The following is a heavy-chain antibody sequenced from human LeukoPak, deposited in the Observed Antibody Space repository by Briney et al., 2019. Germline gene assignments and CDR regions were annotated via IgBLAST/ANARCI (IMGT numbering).Heavy chain of an antibody. V-gene: IGHV4-30-2*01. Sequence: SETLSLTCTVSGGSISSGGYYWSWIRQPPGKGLEWIGYIYHSGSTYYNPSLKSRVTISVDRSKNQFSLKLSSVTAADTAVYYCARVSDSLLAFDIWGQGTMVTVSS. CDR1: GGSISSGGYY. D-gene: IGHD4-11*01. J-gene: IGHJ3*02. CDR3: ARVSDSLLAFDI. CDR2: IYHSGST.